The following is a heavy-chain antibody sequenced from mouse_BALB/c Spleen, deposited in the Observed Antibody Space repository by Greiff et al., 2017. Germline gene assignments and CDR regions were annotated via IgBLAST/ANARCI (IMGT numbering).Heavy chain of an antibody. CDR1: GFNIKDYY. V-gene: IGHV14-1*02. J-gene: IGHJ3*01. CDR3: ALYGNYTSGCAY. D-gene: IGHD2-1*01. CDR2: IDPENGNT. Sequence: EVKVVESGAELVRPGALVKLSCKASGFNIKDYYMHWVKQRPEQGLEWIGWIDPENGNTIYDPKFQGKASITADTSSNTAYLQLSSLTSEDTAVYYCALYGNYTSGCAYWGQGTLVTVSA.